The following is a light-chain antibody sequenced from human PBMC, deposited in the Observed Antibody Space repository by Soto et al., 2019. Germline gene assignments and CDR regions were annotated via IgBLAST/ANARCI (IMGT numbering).Light chain of an antibody. Sequence: DVAMTQSPLSLPVTLGQAASISCRFTQSLVYSDGNTYLNWIQQRPGQSPRRLIYKVSNRGSGVPDTFITSGSTTHFTLKISRVEAEDVGVYYCMQVTHWPPTFGQGTKVEIK. CDR3: MQVTHWPPT. CDR2: KVS. CDR1: QSLVYSDGNTY. V-gene: IGKV2-30*01. J-gene: IGKJ1*01.